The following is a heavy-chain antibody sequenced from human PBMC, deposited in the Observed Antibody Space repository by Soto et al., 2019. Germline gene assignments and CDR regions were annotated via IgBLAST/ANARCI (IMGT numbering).Heavy chain of an antibody. CDR3: ARMVRGALKYDY. CDR1: GGSFSGYY. J-gene: IGHJ4*02. Sequence: SETLSLTCAVYGGSFSGYYWSWIRQPPGKGLEWIGEINHSGSTNYNPSLKSRVTVSVDTSKNQFSLKLSSVTAADTAVYYCARMVRGALKYDYWGQGTRVTVSS. CDR2: INHSGST. D-gene: IGHD3-10*01. V-gene: IGHV4-34*01.